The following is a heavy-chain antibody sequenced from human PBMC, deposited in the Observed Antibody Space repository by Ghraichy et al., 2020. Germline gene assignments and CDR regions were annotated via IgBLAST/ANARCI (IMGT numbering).Heavy chain of an antibody. Sequence: GGSLRLSCAASGFSLRSYGMHWVRQAPGKGLEWVAVIWYDGSDKYYADSVKGRFTISRDNSKNTLYLQVNSLRAEDTAVYYCARSISRSSGWSPFYYFYYGMDVWGQGTTVTVSS. CDR3: ARSISRSSGWSPFYYFYYGMDV. J-gene: IGHJ6*02. CDR1: GFSLRSYG. V-gene: IGHV3-33*01. D-gene: IGHD6-13*01. CDR2: IWYDGSDK.